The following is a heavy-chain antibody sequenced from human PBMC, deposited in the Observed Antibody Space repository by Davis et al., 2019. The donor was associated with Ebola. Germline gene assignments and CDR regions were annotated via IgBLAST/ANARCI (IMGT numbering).Heavy chain of an antibody. J-gene: IGHJ4*02. CDR2: ISSSTSSL. CDR1: GFTFSSYS. V-gene: IGHV3-48*02. Sequence: GESLKISCAASGFTFSSYSMNWVRQAPGKGLEWVSYISSSTSSLYYADSVKCRFTISRDNAKKSLYLQMNSLRDEDTAIYYCARDESFDYWGQGTLVTVSS. CDR3: ARDESFDY.